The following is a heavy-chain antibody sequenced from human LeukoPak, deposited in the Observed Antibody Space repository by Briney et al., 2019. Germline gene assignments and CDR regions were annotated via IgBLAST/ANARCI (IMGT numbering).Heavy chain of an antibody. CDR2: IYYSGST. D-gene: IGHD6-13*01. V-gene: IGHV4-39*01. J-gene: IGHJ4*02. Sequence: SSETLSLTCTVSGGSISSSSYYWGWIRQPPGKGLEWIGSIYYSGSTYYNPSLKSRVTISVDTSKNQFSLKLSSVTAADTAVYYCARPSTGYSSSWVDWGQGTLVTVSS. CDR1: GGSISSSSYY. CDR3: ARPSTGYSSSWVD.